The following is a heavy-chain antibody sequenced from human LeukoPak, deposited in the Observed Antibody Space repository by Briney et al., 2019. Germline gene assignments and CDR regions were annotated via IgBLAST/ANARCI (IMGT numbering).Heavy chain of an antibody. CDR2: IIHILGTE. J-gene: IGHJ4*02. CDR3: ARDHGRGGYSYGAYFDY. Sequence: PVASVKVSCKASGGTFSSYAISWVRQAPGQGLEWMGGIIHILGTENYAQKFQGRVTITADESTSTAYMELSSPRSEDTAVYYCARDHGRGGYSYGAYFDYWGQGTLVTVSS. D-gene: IGHD5-18*01. V-gene: IGHV1-69*13. CDR1: GGTFSSYA.